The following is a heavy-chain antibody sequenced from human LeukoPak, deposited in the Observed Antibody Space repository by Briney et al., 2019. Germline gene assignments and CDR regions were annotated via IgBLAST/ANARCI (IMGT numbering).Heavy chain of an antibody. CDR1: GGSISSSSYY. Sequence: SETLSLTCTVSGGSISSSSYYWGWIRQPPGKGLEWIGSIYASGSTNYNPSLQGRVTMSVDTSRGQFFLMVHSVTAADTAVYYCARGVVGATAFAYWGQGTVVTASS. CDR2: IYASGST. J-gene: IGHJ4*02. CDR3: ARGVVGATAFAY. D-gene: IGHD1-26*01. V-gene: IGHV4-39*07.